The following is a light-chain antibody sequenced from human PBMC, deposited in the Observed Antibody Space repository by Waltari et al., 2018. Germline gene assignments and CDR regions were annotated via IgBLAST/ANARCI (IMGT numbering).Light chain of an antibody. Sequence: VMTQTPLSLPITPGEPASISYKSSQSLLDSNGNTYLHWYLQKPGQSPQLLIYWGSNRASGVPDRFSGSGSGTDFTLKIRKVEAEDVGVYYCVQAIAFPLTFGGGTKVEIK. CDR2: WGS. V-gene: IGKV2-40*01. J-gene: IGKJ4*01. CDR3: VQAIAFPLT. CDR1: QSLLDSNGNTY.